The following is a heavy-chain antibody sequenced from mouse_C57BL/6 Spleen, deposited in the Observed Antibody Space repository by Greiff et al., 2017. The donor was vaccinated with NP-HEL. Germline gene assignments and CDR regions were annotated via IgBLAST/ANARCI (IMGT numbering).Heavy chain of an antibody. CDR3: ERDRVVAPDWYFDV. D-gene: IGHD1-1*01. CDR1: GFTFSSYA. V-gene: IGHV5-4*01. Sequence: EVKLVESGGGLVKPGGSLKLSCAASGFTFSSYAMSWVRQTPEKRLEWVATISDGGSYTYYPDHVKGRFTISRDTAKNHLYLQMSHLKSEDTAMYYCERDRVVAPDWYFDVWGTGTTVTVSS. J-gene: IGHJ1*03. CDR2: ISDGGSYT.